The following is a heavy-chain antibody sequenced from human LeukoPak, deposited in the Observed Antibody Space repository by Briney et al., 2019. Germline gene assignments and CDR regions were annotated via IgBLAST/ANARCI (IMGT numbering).Heavy chain of an antibody. D-gene: IGHD1-26*01. CDR3: AREWRAVYYYYGMDV. J-gene: IGHJ6*02. V-gene: IGHV4-39*07. CDR2: IYHSGST. CDR1: GGSISSNTYY. Sequence: VKPSETLSLTCTVSGGSISSNTYYWGWIRQPPGKGLEWIGSIYHSGSTYYNPSLKSRVTISVDTSKNQFSLKLSSVTAADTAVYYCAREWRAVYYYYGMDVWGQGTTVTVSS.